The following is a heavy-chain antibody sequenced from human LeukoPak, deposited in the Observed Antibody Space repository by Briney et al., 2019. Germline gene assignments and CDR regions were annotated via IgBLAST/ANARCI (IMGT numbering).Heavy chain of an antibody. D-gene: IGHD3-3*01. J-gene: IGHJ4*02. CDR3: ARVWTIFGAVITLDY. CDR1: GGSFSGYY. V-gene: IGHV4-34*01. CDR2: INHSGST. Sequence: SETLSLTCAVYGGSFSGYYWRWIREPPGKGLEWIGEINHSGSTNYNPSLKSRVTISVDTSKNQFSLKLSSVTAADTAVYYCARVWTIFGAVITLDYWGQGTLVTVSS.